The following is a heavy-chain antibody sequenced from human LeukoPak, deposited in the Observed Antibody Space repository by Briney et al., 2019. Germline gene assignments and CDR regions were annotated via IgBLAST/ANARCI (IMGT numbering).Heavy chain of an antibody. CDR1: GFTFSRDW. J-gene: IGHJ6*03. CDR3: ARAAVTHYYYYYYMDV. V-gene: IGHV3-7*01. D-gene: IGHD4-17*01. CDR2: IKQDGSEK. Sequence: PGGSLRLSCAASGFTFSRDWMSWVRQAPGKGLEWVANIKQDGSEKYYVDSVKGRFTISRDNAKNSLYLQMNSMRAEDTAVYYCARAAVTHYYYYYYMDVWGKGTTVTVSS.